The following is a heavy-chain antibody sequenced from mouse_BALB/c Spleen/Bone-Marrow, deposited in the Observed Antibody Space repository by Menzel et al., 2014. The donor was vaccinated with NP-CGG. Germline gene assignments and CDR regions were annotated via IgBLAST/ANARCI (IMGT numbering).Heavy chain of an antibody. V-gene: IGHV5-12-1*01. CDR1: GFAFSSYD. CDR2: ISRGGGST. J-gene: IGHJ1*01. CDR3: ARQGYGYVDLDV. Sequence: EVMLVESGGGLVRPGGSLKLSCAASGFAFSSYDMSWVRQTPEKRLEWVAFISRGGGSTYYPDTVKGRFTISSDNSKNSLYLQMSSQKSEVTAMCYGARQGYGYVDLDVWRAGTPVTVSS. D-gene: IGHD1-2*01.